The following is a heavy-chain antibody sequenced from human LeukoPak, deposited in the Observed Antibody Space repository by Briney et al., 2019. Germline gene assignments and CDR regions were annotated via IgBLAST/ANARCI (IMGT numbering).Heavy chain of an antibody. D-gene: IGHD3-10*01. Sequence: GGSLRLSCAASGFTFSSYAMSWVRQAPGKGLEWVSAISGSGGSTYYADSVKGRFTISRDNSKNTLYLQMNSLRAEDTAVYYCAKDKDYYGSGSYLHYFDYWGQGTLATVSS. CDR2: ISGSGGST. J-gene: IGHJ4*02. CDR1: GFTFSSYA. CDR3: AKDKDYYGSGSYLHYFDY. V-gene: IGHV3-23*01.